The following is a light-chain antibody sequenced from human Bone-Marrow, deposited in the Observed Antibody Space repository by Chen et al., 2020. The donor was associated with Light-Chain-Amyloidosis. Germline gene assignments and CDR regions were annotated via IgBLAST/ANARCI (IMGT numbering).Light chain of an antibody. Sequence: SSELTQPPSVSASPGQMARITCSGDDLPTKYAYWYQQKPGQAPVLVIHRDTERPSGISERFSGSSSGTTATLTISGVQAEDEADYHCQSADSSGTYEVIFGGGTKLTVL. CDR2: RDT. V-gene: IGLV3-25*03. CDR3: QSADSSGTYEVI. J-gene: IGLJ2*01. CDR1: DLPTKY.